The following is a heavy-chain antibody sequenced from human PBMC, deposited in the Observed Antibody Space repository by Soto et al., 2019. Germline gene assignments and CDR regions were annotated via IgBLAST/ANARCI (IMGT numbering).Heavy chain of an antibody. J-gene: IGHJ4*02. CDR2: IIPIFGTA. V-gene: IGHV1-69*13. CDR1: GGTFSSYA. D-gene: IGHD2-2*02. CDR3: ARGYCSSTSCYTGHY. Sequence: SVKVSCKASGGTFSSYAISWVRQAPGQGLEWMGGIIPIFGTANYAQKFQGRVTITADGSTSTAYMELSSLRSEDTAVYYCARGYCSSTSCYTGHYWGQGTLVTVSS.